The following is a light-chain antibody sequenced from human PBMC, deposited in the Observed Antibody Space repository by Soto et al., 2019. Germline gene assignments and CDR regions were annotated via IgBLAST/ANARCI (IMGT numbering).Light chain of an antibody. Sequence: IVLTQSPGSLSLFPGERATLSCRASQSLNNYLGWYQQKPGQAPRLLIYAASTRAAGAPVRFSGSGSETEFTLTIRSLQSEDFALYYCHQYNNWPWTVGQGAKVEIK. V-gene: IGKV3-15*01. CDR3: HQYNNWPWT. J-gene: IGKJ1*01. CDR1: QSLNNY. CDR2: AAS.